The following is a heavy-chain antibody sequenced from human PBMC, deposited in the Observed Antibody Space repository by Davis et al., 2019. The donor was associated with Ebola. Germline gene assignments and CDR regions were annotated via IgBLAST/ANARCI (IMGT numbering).Heavy chain of an antibody. D-gene: IGHD6-13*01. CDR2: IMQDGIET. Sequence: PGGSLTLSCAPSGFTFRDYWITWVRQAPGKGLVWVANIMQDGIETYYVDSLKGRLTLSRDNAKNSLYLHMNSLRVEDKAVYYCTKTIVAAAGDFWGQGTLVTVSS. CDR1: GFTFRDYW. J-gene: IGHJ4*02. CDR3: TKTIVAAAGDF. V-gene: IGHV3-7*01.